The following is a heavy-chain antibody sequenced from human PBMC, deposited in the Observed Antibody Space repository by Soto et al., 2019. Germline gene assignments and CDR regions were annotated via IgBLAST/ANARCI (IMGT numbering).Heavy chain of an antibody. Sequence: SETLSLTCTVSGGSISSGGYYWSWIRQHPGKGLEWIGYIYYSGSTYYNPSLKSRVTISVDTSKNQFSLKLSSVTAADTAVYYCARDSQYYYDSSGYYHYILDYWGKGTLVTVSS. V-gene: IGHV4-31*03. CDR2: IYYSGST. CDR3: ARDSQYYYDSSGYYHYILDY. CDR1: GGSISSGGYY. D-gene: IGHD3-22*01. J-gene: IGHJ4*02.